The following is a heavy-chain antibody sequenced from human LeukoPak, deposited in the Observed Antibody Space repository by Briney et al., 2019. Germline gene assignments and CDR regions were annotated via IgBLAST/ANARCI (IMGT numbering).Heavy chain of an antibody. Sequence: GRSLSLSCAPSGFTFTIYAMGWVRQGPGKGLDWVSTITGSGTNTYYADSVKDRFTISRDNSKNTLYLQMNSLRAEDTAIYYCAQSRGGWFDPWGQGTLVTVSS. D-gene: IGHD3-16*01. CDR2: ITGSGTNT. V-gene: IGHV3-23*01. CDR1: GFTFTIYA. CDR3: AQSRGGWFDP. J-gene: IGHJ5*02.